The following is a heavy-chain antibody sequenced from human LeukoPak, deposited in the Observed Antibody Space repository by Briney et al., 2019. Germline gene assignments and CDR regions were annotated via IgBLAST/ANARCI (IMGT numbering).Heavy chain of an antibody. CDR3: AKASGSYYSTGQDY. Sequence: GGSLRLSCAASGFTFSSYAMHWVRQAPGKGLEWVAVISYDGSNKYYADSVKGRFTISRDNAKNSLYLQMNSLRAEDTAVYSCAKASGSYYSTGQDYWGQGTLVAVSS. CDR1: GFTFSSYA. CDR2: ISYDGSNK. V-gene: IGHV3-30-3*01. D-gene: IGHD3-10*01. J-gene: IGHJ4*02.